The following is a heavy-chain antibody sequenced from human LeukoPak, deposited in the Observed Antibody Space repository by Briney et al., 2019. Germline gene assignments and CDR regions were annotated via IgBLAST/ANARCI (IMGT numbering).Heavy chain of an antibody. CDR3: TRDQRSGYSGYDYYYYYYMDV. J-gene: IGHJ6*03. CDR1: GASISGSSHYF. Sequence: PSETLSLTCTVSGASISGSSHYFWGWIRQTPGKGLEWIGSIYYSGITYYTPSLKSRLTISVDTSRNQFSLKLSSVTAADTAVYYCTRDQRSGYSGYDYYYYYYMDVWGKGTTVTVSS. D-gene: IGHD5-12*01. V-gene: IGHV4-39*07. CDR2: IYYSGIT.